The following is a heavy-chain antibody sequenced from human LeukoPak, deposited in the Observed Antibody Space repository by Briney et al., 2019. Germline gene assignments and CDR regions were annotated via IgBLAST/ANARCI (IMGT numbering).Heavy chain of an antibody. Sequence: SETLSLTCTVSGGSISSYYWSWIRQPPGKGLEWIGYIYYSGSTNYNPSPKSRVTISVHTSKNQFSLKLSSVTAADTAVYYCARGVAVAEGGGEFDYWGQGTLVTVSS. D-gene: IGHD6-19*01. CDR3: ARGVAVAEGGGEFDY. CDR1: GGSISSYY. V-gene: IGHV4-59*01. CDR2: IYYSGST. J-gene: IGHJ4*02.